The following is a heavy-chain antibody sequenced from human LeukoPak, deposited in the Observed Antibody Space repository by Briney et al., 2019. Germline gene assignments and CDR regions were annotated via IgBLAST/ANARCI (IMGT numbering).Heavy chain of an antibody. D-gene: IGHD2-15*01. CDR3: ARGRGGGYFDF. J-gene: IGHJ4*02. CDR1: GYTFTTYN. V-gene: IGHV1-2*02. Sequence: GASVKVSCKASGYTFTTYNIHRVRQAPGQGLEWMGWITPNSGGTNYAQKFQGRVTMTRDTSISTAYMELSRLRSDDTAAYSCARGRGGGYFDFWGQETLVTVSS. CDR2: ITPNSGGT.